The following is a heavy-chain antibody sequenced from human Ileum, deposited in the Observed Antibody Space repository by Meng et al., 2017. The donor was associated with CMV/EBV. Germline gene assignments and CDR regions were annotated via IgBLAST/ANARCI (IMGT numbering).Heavy chain of an antibody. CDR1: DASFSDFY. V-gene: IGHV4-34*01. CDR2: IHPSGST. Sequence: QLWGAGLLKPSETLSLTCDVDDASFSDFYWSWTRHLPGKGLEWIGEIHPSGSTHYNPSLESRVSISVHMSNNQFSLKVSSVTAADTAVYYCARGQDNHKGGVHWGQGTLVTASS. J-gene: IGHJ4*02. CDR3: ARGQDNHKGGVH. D-gene: IGHD1-14*01.